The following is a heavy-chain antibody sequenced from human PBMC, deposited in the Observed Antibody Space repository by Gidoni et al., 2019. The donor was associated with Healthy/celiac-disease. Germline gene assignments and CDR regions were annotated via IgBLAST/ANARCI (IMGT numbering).Heavy chain of an antibody. J-gene: IGHJ4*02. CDR1: GFTVSSNY. Sequence: EVQLVETGGGLIQPGGSLRLSCAASGFTVSSNYMSWVRQAPGKGLEWVSVIYSGGSTYYADSVKGRFTISRDNSKNTLYLQMNSLRAEDTAVYYCAREPPYGDYNKLGNYWGQGTLVTVSS. V-gene: IGHV3-53*02. D-gene: IGHD4-17*01. CDR2: IYSGGST. CDR3: AREPPYGDYNKLGNY.